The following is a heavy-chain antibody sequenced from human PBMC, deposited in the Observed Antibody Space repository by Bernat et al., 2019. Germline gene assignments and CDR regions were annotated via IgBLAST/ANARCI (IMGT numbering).Heavy chain of an antibody. V-gene: IGHV3-23*01. CDR1: GFTFSSYA. D-gene: IGHD2-2*01. J-gene: IGHJ2*01. CDR2: ISGSGGST. Sequence: EVQLLESGGGLVQPGGSLRLSCAATGFTFSSYAMSRVRQAPGKGLEWVSAISGSGGSTYYADSVRGRFTISRDNSKNTLYLQMNSLRAEDTAVYYCAKEVVPGAIYWYLDLWGRGTMVTVSS. CDR3: AKEVVPGAIYWYLDL.